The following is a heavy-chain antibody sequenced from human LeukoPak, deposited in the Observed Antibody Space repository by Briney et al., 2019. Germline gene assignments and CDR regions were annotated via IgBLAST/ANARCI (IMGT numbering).Heavy chain of an antibody. CDR3: ARGERLELRRYYYYYMDV. Sequence: PGGSLRLSCAASGFTFSDYYMSWIRQAPGKGLEWVSYISSSGSTIYYADSVKGRFTISRDNAKNSLYLQMNSLRAEDTAVYYCARGERLELRRYYYYYMDVWGKGTTVTVSS. CDR2: ISSSGSTI. V-gene: IGHV3-11*04. D-gene: IGHD1-7*01. J-gene: IGHJ6*03. CDR1: GFTFSDYY.